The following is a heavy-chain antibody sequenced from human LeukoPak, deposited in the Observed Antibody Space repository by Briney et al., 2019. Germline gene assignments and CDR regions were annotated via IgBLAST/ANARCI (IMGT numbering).Heavy chain of an antibody. Sequence: ASVKVTCLYSLCAHTWYFMHCVRQAPGQGLEWMGWINPNSGDTNYAQKFQDRVTMTRDTSLETAYMELSRLRSDDTAMYNCARLDYDGMDVWGRGSLVTVSS. CDR2: INPNSGDT. CDR3: ARLDYDGMDV. CDR1: LCAHTWYF. J-gene: IGHJ4*02. V-gene: IGHV1-2*02. D-gene: IGHD3-22*01.